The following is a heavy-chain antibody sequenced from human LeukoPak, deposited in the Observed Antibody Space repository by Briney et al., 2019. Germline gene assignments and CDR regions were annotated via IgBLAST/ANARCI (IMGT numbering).Heavy chain of an antibody. CDR1: RSTFDDYG. D-gene: IGHD6-13*01. CDR2: ISWSGGST. V-gene: IGHV3-20*04. CDR3: ARSGAASSSTWYAFDI. Sequence: PGGSLRLSCAASRSTFDDYGMSWVRQAPGKGLEWVSGISWSGGSTGYGDSVQGRFTISRDNAKNSLYLQMNSLRAEDTALYYCARSGAASSSTWYAFDIWGQGTMVTVSS. J-gene: IGHJ3*02.